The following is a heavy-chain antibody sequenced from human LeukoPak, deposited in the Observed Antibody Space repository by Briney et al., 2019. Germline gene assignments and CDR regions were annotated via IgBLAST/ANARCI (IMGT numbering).Heavy chain of an antibody. V-gene: IGHV4-59*01. CDR2: IYYTGST. J-gene: IGHJ4*02. CDR1: GGSIDSYY. CDR3: ARVYQSAEYYFDY. Sequence: SETLSLTCTVSGGSIDSYYWSWIRPPPGKGLEWIGYIYYTGSTEYHPSLKSRVTISLDTSKNQFSLKLASVTAADTAVYYCARVYQSAEYYFDYWGQGNLVSVSS. D-gene: IGHD2-2*01.